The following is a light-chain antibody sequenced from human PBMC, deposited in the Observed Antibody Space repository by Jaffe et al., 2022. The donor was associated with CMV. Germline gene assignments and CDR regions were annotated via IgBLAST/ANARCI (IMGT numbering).Light chain of an antibody. Sequence: DVVMTQSPLSLPVTLGQPASISCRSSQSLVHSDGNTYLSWFQQRPGQSPRRLIYKVSYRDSGVPDRFSGSGSGTDFTLKISRMEAEDVGTYYCMQGTHWRTFGQGTKVEIK. CDR1: QSLVHSDGNTY. V-gene: IGKV2-30*02. J-gene: IGKJ1*01. CDR3: MQGTHWRT. CDR2: KVS.